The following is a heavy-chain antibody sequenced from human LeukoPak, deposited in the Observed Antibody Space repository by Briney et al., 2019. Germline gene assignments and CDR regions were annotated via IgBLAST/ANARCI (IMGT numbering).Heavy chain of an antibody. Sequence: GGSLRVSCAACGFTFSTYWMAWVRQAPGKGLEWVANIKGDESARHQADSVKGRFTISRDNTQNSVYPQMSNLRGDDTAVYYCARDVVGSLDYWGQGTLVTVSS. CDR1: GFTFSTYW. J-gene: IGHJ4*02. CDR3: ARDVVGSLDY. D-gene: IGHD1-26*01. V-gene: IGHV3-7*01. CDR2: IKGDESAR.